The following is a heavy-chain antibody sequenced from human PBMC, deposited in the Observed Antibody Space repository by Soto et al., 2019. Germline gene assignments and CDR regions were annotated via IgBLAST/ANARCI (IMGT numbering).Heavy chain of an antibody. CDR2: ISYDGSNK. J-gene: IGHJ5*02. CDR1: GFTFSSYG. CDR3: ERSNYLYVGWFDP. Sequence: SLRLSCAVSGFTFSSYGMHWVRQAPGKGLEWVAVISYDGSNKYYADSVKGRFTISRDNSKNTLYLQMNSLRAEDTAVYYCERSNYLYVGWFDPWGQGTMVTLSA. V-gene: IGHV3-30*03. D-gene: IGHD4-4*01.